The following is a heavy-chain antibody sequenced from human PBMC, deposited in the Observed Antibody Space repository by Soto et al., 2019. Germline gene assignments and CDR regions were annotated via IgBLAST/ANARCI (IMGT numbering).Heavy chain of an antibody. V-gene: IGHV4-59*01. CDR3: ARSRYTSGWWTPPFDY. J-gene: IGHJ4*02. Sequence: PSETLSLTCAVSGGSISSYYWSWIRQPPGKGLEWIGYIYYSGSTNYNPSLKSRVTISVDTSKNQFSLKLTSVTAADTAVYYCARSRYTSGWWTPPFDYWSQGTLVTVSS. CDR2: IYYSGST. D-gene: IGHD6-19*01. CDR1: GGSISSYY.